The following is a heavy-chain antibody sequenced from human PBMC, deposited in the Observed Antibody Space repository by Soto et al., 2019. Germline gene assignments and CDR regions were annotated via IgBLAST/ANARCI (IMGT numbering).Heavy chain of an antibody. V-gene: IGHV3-21*01. J-gene: IGHJ5*02. D-gene: IGHD2-15*01. Sequence: GGSLRLSCAASGFTFSSYSMNWVRQAPGKGLEWVSSISSSSSYIYYADSVKGRFTISRDNAKNSLYLQMNSLRAEDTAVYYCARDPIAPEGVVVVHWFDPWGQGTLVTVSS. CDR1: GFTFSSYS. CDR3: ARDPIAPEGVVVVHWFDP. CDR2: ISSSSSYI.